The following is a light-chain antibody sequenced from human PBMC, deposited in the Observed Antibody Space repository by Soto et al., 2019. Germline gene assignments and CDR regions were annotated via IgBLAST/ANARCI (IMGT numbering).Light chain of an antibody. CDR1: SSNIGSNY. V-gene: IGLV1-47*01. CDR2: RNN. Sequence: QAVVTQPPSASGTPGQRVTISCSGSSSNIGSNYVYWYQQLPGTAPKLLIYRNNQRPSGVPDRFSGSKSGTSASLAISGLRSGDEADYYCAAWDDSLSGPVFGGETKLTVL. J-gene: IGLJ2*01. CDR3: AAWDDSLSGPV.